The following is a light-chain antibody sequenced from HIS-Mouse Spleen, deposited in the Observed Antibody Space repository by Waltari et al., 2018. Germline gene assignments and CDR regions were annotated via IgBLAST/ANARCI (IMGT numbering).Light chain of an antibody. Sequence: NFMLTQPHSVSESPGKTVTISCTRISGSIPSNYVQWYQQRPGSAATTVIYEDNQRPSGVPDRFSGSIDSSSNSASLTISGLKTEDEADYYCQSYDSSRVFGGGTKLTVL. CDR1: SGSIPSNY. CDR2: EDN. J-gene: IGLJ3*02. V-gene: IGLV6-57*04. CDR3: QSYDSSRV.